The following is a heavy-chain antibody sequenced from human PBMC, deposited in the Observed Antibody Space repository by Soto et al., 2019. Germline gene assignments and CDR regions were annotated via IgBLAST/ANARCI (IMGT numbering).Heavy chain of an antibody. V-gene: IGHV4-34*01. D-gene: IGHD6-6*01. CDR1: GGSFSGYY. Sequence: SETLSLTCAVYGGSFSGYYWSWIRQPPGKGLEWIGEINHSGSTNYNPSLKSRVTISVDTPKNQFSLKLSSVTAADTAVYYCAREKINFIAARTLDYWGQGTLVTV. CDR2: INHSGST. J-gene: IGHJ4*02. CDR3: AREKINFIAARTLDY.